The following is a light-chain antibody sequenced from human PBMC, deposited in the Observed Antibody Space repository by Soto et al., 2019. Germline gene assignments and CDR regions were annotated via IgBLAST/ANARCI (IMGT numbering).Light chain of an antibody. J-gene: IGKJ4*01. V-gene: IGKV1-12*01. CDR3: HQARSVTRT. CDR1: WGISSW. CDR2: KXS. Sequence: DIQMTQFPSSLSASVGDRVTLAXRASWGISSWLSWYQQERGXAPTXXXDKXSTLQDGGPSRLSGSGSGTDFTLTINSLQPEDFGTYYCHQARSVTRTFGGGTKVDI.